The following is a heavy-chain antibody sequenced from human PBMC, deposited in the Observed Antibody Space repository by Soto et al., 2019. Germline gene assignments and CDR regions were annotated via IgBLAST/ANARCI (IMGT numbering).Heavy chain of an antibody. D-gene: IGHD2-2*02. Sequence: QVQLVHSGAEVKKPGSSVKVSCKASGGTFSSYTISWVRQAPGQGLEWMGRIIPILGIANYAQKFQGRVTITADKSTSTAYMELSSLRSEYTAVYYCSMEYCSSTSCYRDYWGQGTLVTVSS. CDR1: GGTFSSYT. CDR3: SMEYCSSTSCYRDY. J-gene: IGHJ4*02. V-gene: IGHV1-69*02. CDR2: IIPILGIA.